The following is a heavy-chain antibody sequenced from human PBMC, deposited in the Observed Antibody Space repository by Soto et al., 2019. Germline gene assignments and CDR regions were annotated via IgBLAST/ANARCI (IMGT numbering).Heavy chain of an antibody. CDR2: IHADGTRT. Sequence: GGSLRLSCAASGFTFTEYWMHWVRQVPGKGLVWVSRIHADGTRTSYADSVKGRFTISRDNAKNTVYLQMNSLRAEDTAVFYCARGLKNYYGADVWGQGTTVTVSS. D-gene: IGHD3-16*01. V-gene: IGHV3-74*01. J-gene: IGHJ6*02. CDR1: GFTFTEYW. CDR3: ARGLKNYYGADV.